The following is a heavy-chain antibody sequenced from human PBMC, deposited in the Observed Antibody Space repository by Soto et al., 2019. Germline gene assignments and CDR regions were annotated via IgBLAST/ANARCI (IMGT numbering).Heavy chain of an antibody. CDR2: ISGSGDST. Sequence: EGSLRLSCAASGFTFSTYAMSWVRQAPGKGLEWLSAISGSGDSTYYADSLKGRFTISRDNSKNTLYLQMNSLRGEDTAVYYCAKGVVYDFWSGFHGMDVWGQGTTVTVSS. CDR1: GFTFSTYA. V-gene: IGHV3-23*01. J-gene: IGHJ6*02. CDR3: AKGVVYDFWSGFHGMDV. D-gene: IGHD3-3*01.